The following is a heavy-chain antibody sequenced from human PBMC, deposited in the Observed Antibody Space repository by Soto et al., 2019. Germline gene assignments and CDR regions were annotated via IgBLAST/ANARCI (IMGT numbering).Heavy chain of an antibody. Sequence: ASVKVSCKASGGTFSSYAISWVRQAPGQGLEWMGGIIPIFGTANYAQKFQGRVTITADESTSTAYMELSSLRSEDTAVYYCARTAYYDFWSGYQPFDYWGQGTLVTVSS. D-gene: IGHD3-3*01. CDR1: GGTFSSYA. CDR3: ARTAYYDFWSGYQPFDY. J-gene: IGHJ4*02. V-gene: IGHV1-69*13. CDR2: IIPIFGTA.